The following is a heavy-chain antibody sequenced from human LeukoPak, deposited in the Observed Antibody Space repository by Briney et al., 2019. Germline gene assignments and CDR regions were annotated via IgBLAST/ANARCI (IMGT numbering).Heavy chain of an antibody. V-gene: IGHV3-20*01. CDR1: GFTFSSYA. CDR3: ARDLTLSIVGGTTEVYFDY. D-gene: IGHD1-26*01. J-gene: IGHJ4*02. Sequence: GGSLRLSCAASGFTFSSYAMSWVRQAPGKGLEWVSGINWNGGSTGYADSVKGRFTISRDNAKNSLYLQMNSLRAEDTALYHCARDLTLSIVGGTTEVYFDYWGQGTLVTVSS. CDR2: INWNGGST.